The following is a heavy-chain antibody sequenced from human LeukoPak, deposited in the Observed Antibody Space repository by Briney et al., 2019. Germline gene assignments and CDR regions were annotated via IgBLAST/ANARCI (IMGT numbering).Heavy chain of an antibody. D-gene: IGHD4-17*01. CDR2: IWYDGSNK. J-gene: IGHJ5*02. Sequence: GGSLRLSCAASGFTFSNYGMHWVRQAPGKGLEWVAVIWYDGSNKYYADSVKGRFTISRDNSKNTLYLQMNSLRAEDTAVYYCARDTEGYGDYGWFDPWGQGTLVTVSS. V-gene: IGHV3-33*08. CDR3: ARDTEGYGDYGWFDP. CDR1: GFTFSNYG.